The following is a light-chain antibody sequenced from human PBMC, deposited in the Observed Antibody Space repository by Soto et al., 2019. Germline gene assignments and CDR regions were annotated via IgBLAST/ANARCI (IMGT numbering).Light chain of an antibody. Sequence: VLTQSPGTLSLSPGERGTLSCRASQSVRSSYLAWYQQKPGQAPRLLIYGASNRAAGIPDRFSGSGSGTDFTLTISRLEPEDSAVYYCQQYGTSRAFGLGTKVDIK. CDR2: GAS. CDR1: QSVRSSY. J-gene: IGKJ1*01. CDR3: QQYGTSRA. V-gene: IGKV3-20*01.